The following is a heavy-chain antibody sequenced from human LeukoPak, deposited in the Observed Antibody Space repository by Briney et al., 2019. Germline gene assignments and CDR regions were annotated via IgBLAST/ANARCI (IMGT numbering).Heavy chain of an antibody. J-gene: IGHJ4*02. CDR3: ARYGVSQHWVVHFDY. CDR2: IYPGDSEI. V-gene: IGHV5-51*01. D-gene: IGHD1-1*01. Sequence: HGESLKISCQGSGYRFAEYWIGWVRQMPGKGLEYMGIIYPGDSEIRYSPSFPGQFTFSADKSINTAYLQWSSLKASDTAIYYCARYGVSQHWVVHFDYWGQGTLVTVSS. CDR1: GYRFAEYW.